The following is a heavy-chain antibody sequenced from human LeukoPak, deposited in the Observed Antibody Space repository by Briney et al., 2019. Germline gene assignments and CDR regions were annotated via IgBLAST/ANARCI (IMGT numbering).Heavy chain of an antibody. CDR3: AKDLRPDGINDFDH. D-gene: IGHD1-1*01. CDR1: GGIFSSYA. CDR2: IIPISGTT. V-gene: IGHV1-69*13. J-gene: IGHJ4*02. Sequence: ASVKVSCMASGGIFSSYAISWVRQAPGQGLEWMGGIIPISGTTNYAQKFQGRVTITADGSTSTAYMELSSLRSEDTAVYYCAKDLRPDGINDFDHWGQGTLVTVSS.